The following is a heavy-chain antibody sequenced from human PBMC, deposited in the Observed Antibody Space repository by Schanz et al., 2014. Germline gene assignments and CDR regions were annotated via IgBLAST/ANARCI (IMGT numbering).Heavy chain of an antibody. V-gene: IGHV1-69*08. D-gene: IGHD2-21*01. J-gene: IGHJ4*02. CDR2: ISPSLGLA. CDR3: ARDRLECGAECYSVEVFEI. CDR1: GGTFSSYT. Sequence: QVQLVQSEAEVKKPGSSVKVSCKASGGTFSSYTISWVRQAPGQGLEWMGWISPSLGLAKYEQKFQDKVTITADTSTTTAYMELSGLRSEDTAVYYCARDRLECGAECYSVEVFEIWGQGTLVIVSS.